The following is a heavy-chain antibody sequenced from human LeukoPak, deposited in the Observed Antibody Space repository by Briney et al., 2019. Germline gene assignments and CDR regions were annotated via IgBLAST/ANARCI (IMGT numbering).Heavy chain of an antibody. Sequence: GGSLRLSCAASGFTFSGSAMHWVRQASGKGLEWVGRIRSEPNSYATAYAASVKGRFTISRDDSKNTAYLQTNSLKTEDTAVYYCTSLLGYCTNDVCYNYWGQGTLVTVSS. J-gene: IGHJ4*02. CDR3: TSLLGYCTNDVCYNY. CDR2: IRSEPNSYAT. CDR1: GFTFSGSA. D-gene: IGHD2-8*01. V-gene: IGHV3-73*01.